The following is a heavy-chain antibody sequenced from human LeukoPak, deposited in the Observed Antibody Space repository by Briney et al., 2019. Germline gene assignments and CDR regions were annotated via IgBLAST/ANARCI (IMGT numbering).Heavy chain of an antibody. J-gene: IGHJ4*02. CDR1: GFTFSSYS. D-gene: IGHD5-12*01. V-gene: IGHV3-48*01. CDR3: ARRLSRVATNY. CDR2: ISSSGNTI. Sequence: GGSLRLSCAASGFTFSSYSMNWVRQAPGKGLEWVSYISSSGNTIYYADSVKGRFTISRDNAKNTLYLQMNSLRAEETAVYYCARRLSRVATNYWGQGTLVSVSS.